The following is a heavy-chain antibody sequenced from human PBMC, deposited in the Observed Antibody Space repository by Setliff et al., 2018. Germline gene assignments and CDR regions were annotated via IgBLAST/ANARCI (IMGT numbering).Heavy chain of an antibody. Sequence: SETLSLTCTVSGGSISYNYWSWIRQPAGKGLQWIGRINTSGSTISNPSLKSRVTISLDTSKNQFSLKLSSVTAADTAVYCCARMSGFLYMDVWGKGTTVTVSS. J-gene: IGHJ6*03. CDR3: ARMSGFLYMDV. D-gene: IGHD6-25*01. V-gene: IGHV4-4*07. CDR1: GGSISYNY. CDR2: INTSGST.